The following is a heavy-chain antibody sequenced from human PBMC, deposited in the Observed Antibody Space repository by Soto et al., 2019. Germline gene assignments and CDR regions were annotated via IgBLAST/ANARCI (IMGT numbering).Heavy chain of an antibody. J-gene: IGHJ6*03. V-gene: IGHV1-3*01. Sequence: ASVKVSCKASGYTFTSYAMHWVRQAPGQRLEWMGWINAGNGNTKYSQKFQGRVTITRDTSASTAYMELSSLRSEDTAVYYCARSLYCSGSYSYYYYYMDVWGKGTTVTVSS. CDR1: GYTFTSYA. CDR2: INAGNGNT. CDR3: ARSLYCSGSYSYYYYYMDV. D-gene: IGHD3-10*01.